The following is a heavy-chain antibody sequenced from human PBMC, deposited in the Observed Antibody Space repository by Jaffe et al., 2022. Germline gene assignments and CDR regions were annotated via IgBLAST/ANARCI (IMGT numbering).Heavy chain of an antibody. J-gene: IGHJ5*02. D-gene: IGHD6-13*01. V-gene: IGHV4-61*02. CDR2: IYTSGST. CDR3: ARCHTYSSSWYSVPMEEDWFDP. CDR1: GGSISSGSYY. Sequence: QVQLQESGPGLVKPSQTLSLTCTVSGGSISSGSYYWSWIRQPAGKGLEWIGRIYTSGSTNYNPSLKSRVTISVDTSKNQFSLKLSSVTAADTAVYYCARCHTYSSSWYSVPMEEDWFDPWGQGTLVTVSS.